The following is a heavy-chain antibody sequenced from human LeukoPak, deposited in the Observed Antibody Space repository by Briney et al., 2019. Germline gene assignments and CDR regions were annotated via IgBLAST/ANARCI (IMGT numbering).Heavy chain of an antibody. CDR1: GFTFSNYA. CDR2: ISGSGDGA. J-gene: IGHJ6*03. CDR3: AKTTTMDV. V-gene: IGHV3-23*01. D-gene: IGHD4-17*01. Sequence: GGSLRLSCAASGFTFSNYAMSWVRQAPGKGLEWVSSISGSGDGAYYADSVKGRFTFSRDNSKNTLDLQMSSLRAEDTAVYYCAKTTTMDVWGKRTTVTVSS.